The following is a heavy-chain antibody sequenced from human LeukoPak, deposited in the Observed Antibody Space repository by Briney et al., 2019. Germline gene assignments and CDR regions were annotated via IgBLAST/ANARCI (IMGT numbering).Heavy chain of an antibody. V-gene: IGHV4-30-4*01. D-gene: IGHD2-15*01. CDR1: GGSISSGDYY. Sequence: SETLSLTCTVSGGSISSGDYYWSWIRQPPGKGLEWIGYIYYSGSTYYNPSLKSRVTISVDTSKNQFSLKLSSVTAADTAVYYCARAGGDCSGGSCYLRFCYAFDIWGQGTMVTVSS. CDR2: IYYSGST. CDR3: ARAGGDCSGGSCYLRFCYAFDI. J-gene: IGHJ3*02.